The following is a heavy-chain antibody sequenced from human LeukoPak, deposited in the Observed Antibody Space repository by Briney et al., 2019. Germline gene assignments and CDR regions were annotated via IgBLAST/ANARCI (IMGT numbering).Heavy chain of an antibody. CDR3: ARDKRAYPSSSTGYLDY. V-gene: IGHV3-30*02. J-gene: IGHJ4*02. CDR1: GFALSSYG. CDR2: TRYDGSKI. D-gene: IGHD3-16*01. Sequence: GGSLRLSCETSGFALSSYGMHWLRQAPGRGLEWVAFTRYDGSKIDYQDSVKGRFTISRDNSKNIVSLQMNTLGPEDSALYYCARDKRAYPSSSTGYLDYWGQGTLVGVSS.